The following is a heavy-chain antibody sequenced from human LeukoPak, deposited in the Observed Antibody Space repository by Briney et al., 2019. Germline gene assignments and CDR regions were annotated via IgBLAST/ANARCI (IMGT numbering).Heavy chain of an antibody. CDR3: ARDPIYSSNAGGLDY. CDR2: INYNGNT. Sequence: SETLSLTCTVSGGSISTSSYYWGWIRQPPGKGLEWIGAINYNGNTYYNPSLKSRLTISVDTSKNQFSLKLGSVTAADTAVYYCARDPIYSSNAGGLDYWGQGTLVTVSS. CDR1: GGSISTSSYY. J-gene: IGHJ4*02. V-gene: IGHV4-39*07. D-gene: IGHD2-2*01.